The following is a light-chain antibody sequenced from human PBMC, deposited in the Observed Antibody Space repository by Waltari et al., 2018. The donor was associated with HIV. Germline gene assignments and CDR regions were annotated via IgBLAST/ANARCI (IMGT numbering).Light chain of an antibody. CDR3: CSYTTTSTLV. V-gene: IGLV2-18*02. J-gene: IGLJ2*01. CDR1: TRDIGTYNL. Sequence: QSALTQPPSVPGSPGQSVTLPCTATTRDIGTYNLVSCYQQPPGTAPNLIISEVSNRPSGVPDRFSGSKSGNTASLTISGLQPEDEADYYCCSYTTTSTLVFGGGTKLTVL. CDR2: EVS.